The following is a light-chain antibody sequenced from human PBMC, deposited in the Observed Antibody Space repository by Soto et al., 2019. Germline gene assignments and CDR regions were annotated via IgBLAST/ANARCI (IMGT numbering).Light chain of an antibody. J-gene: IGKJ4*01. CDR3: QKYNSARPL. V-gene: IGKV1-27*01. CDR1: QGISNY. Sequence: DIPMTQSPSSLSASVGDRVTITCRASQGISNYLAWYQQKPGKVPKLLIYGASTLQSGVPSRFSGSGSGTDFTLTISGLQPEDVATYYCQKYNSARPLFGGGTRVEIK. CDR2: GAS.